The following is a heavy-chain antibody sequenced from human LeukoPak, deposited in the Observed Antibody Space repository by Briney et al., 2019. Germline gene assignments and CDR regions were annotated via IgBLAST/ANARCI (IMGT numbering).Heavy chain of an antibody. V-gene: IGHV3-23*01. CDR1: GFTFSSYA. D-gene: IGHD3-10*01. CDR2: ISGSGGST. J-gene: IGHJ6*04. CDR3: AKGGVMVRGVIIDYYGMDV. Sequence: PGGSLRLSCAASGFTFSSYAMSWVRQAPGKGLEWVSAISGSGGSTYYADSVKGRFTISRDNSKNTLYLQMNSLRAEDTAVYYYAKGGVMVRGVIIDYYGMDVWGKGTTVTVSS.